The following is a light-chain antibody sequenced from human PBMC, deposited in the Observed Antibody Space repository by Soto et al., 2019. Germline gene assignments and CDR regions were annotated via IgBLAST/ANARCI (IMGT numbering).Light chain of an antibody. CDR1: QGVITY. V-gene: IGKV1-9*01. Sequence: IQLTQSPSSLSASVGDRVTISCRASQGVITYLVWYQQKPGKAPKLLISAASTLQNGVPPRFSGSGSGTDFTLIISNLQPEDFATYYCQQLNSYSLTFGQGTRLEIK. J-gene: IGKJ5*01. CDR3: QQLNSYSLT. CDR2: AAS.